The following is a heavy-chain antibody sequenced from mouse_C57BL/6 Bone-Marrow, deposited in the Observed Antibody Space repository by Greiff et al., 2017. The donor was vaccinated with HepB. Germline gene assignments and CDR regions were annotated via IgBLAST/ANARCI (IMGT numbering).Heavy chain of an antibody. J-gene: IGHJ2*01. Sequence: EVQRVESGPGLVKPSQSLSLTCSVTGYSITSGYYWNWIRQFPGNKLEWMGYISYDGSNNYNPSLKNRISITRDPSKNQFFLKLNSVTTEDTATYYCARTYYDYDDDYWGQGTTLTVSS. V-gene: IGHV3-6*01. CDR2: ISYDGSN. CDR3: ARTYYDYDDDY. D-gene: IGHD2-4*01. CDR1: GYSITSGYY.